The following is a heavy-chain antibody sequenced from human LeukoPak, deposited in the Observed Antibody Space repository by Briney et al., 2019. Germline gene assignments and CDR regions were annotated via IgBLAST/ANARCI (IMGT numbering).Heavy chain of an antibody. CDR3: ARTDRSGTYYALDF. CDR2: SSAYSGNS. J-gene: IGHJ4*02. Sequence: ASLKVSCKASGYTFSNYGISWVRQAPGQGLEWMGWSSAYSGNSIYAQRLQDRVTMTTDTSTSTAYMELRSLRSDDTAVYFCARTDRSGTYYALDFWGQGTLVTVSS. D-gene: IGHD1-26*01. V-gene: IGHV1-18*01. CDR1: GYTFSNYG.